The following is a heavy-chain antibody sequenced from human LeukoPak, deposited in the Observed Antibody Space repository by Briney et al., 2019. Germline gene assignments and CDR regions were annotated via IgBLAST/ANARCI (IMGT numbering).Heavy chain of an antibody. D-gene: IGHD3-10*01. CDR2: ISSSSNTI. Sequence: PGGSLRPSCAASGFTFSIYSMNWVRQAPGKGLEWVSYISSSSNTIYYADSVKGRFTISRDNAKNSVYLQMSSLRAEDTAVYYCAKNDYYSSGSYYNWFDPWGQGTLVTVSS. V-gene: IGHV3-48*01. J-gene: IGHJ5*02. CDR1: GFTFSIYS. CDR3: AKNDYYSSGSYYNWFDP.